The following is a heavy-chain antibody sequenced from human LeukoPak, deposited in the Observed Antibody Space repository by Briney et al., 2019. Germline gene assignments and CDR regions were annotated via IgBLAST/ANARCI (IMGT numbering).Heavy chain of an antibody. CDR3: ARTEFDWFDP. V-gene: IGHV1-69*05. J-gene: IGHJ5*02. CDR2: IIPIFGTA. D-gene: IGHD3-10*01. CDR1: GGTFSSYA. Sequence: SVKVSCKASGGTFSSYAISWVRQAPGQGLEWMGGIIPIFGTANYAQKFQGRVTITTDESTSTAYMELSSLRSDDTAVYYCARTEFDWFDPWGQGTLVTVSS.